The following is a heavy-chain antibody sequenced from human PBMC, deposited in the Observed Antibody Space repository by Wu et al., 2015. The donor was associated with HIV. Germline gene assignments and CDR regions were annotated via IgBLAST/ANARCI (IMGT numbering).Heavy chain of an antibody. J-gene: IGHJ4*02. Sequence: QVQLVQSGAEVRKPGASVKVSCKASGYTFSGYYMHWFRQAPGQGLEWMGWINPNSGGTNLAQKFQDRVTLTRDMSITTAYMELRSLRSDDTAVFYCATDSYNVLTGFSHYYFDHWARERWSPSPQ. CDR3: ATDSYNVLTGFSHYYFDH. CDR2: INPNSGGT. D-gene: IGHD3-9*01. CDR1: GYTFSGYY. V-gene: IGHV1-2*02.